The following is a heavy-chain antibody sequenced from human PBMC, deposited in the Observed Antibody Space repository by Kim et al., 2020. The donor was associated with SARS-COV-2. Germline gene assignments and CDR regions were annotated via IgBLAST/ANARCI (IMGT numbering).Heavy chain of an antibody. CDR3: AREASSSWYFGDQSAGY. CDR1: GYTFTSYY. CDR2: INPSGGST. D-gene: IGHD6-13*01. V-gene: IGHV1-46*01. J-gene: IGHJ4*02. Sequence: ASVKVSCKASGYTFTSYYMHWVRQAPGQGLEWMGIINPSGGSTSYAQKFQGRVTMTRDTSTSTVYMELSSLRSEDTAVYYCAREASSSWYFGDQSAGYWGQGTLVTVSS.